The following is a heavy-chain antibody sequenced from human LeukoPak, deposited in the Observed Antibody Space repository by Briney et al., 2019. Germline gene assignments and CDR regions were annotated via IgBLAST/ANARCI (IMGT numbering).Heavy chain of an antibody. D-gene: IGHD3-3*01. J-gene: IGHJ6*03. Sequence: SETLSLTCAVYGGSFNTYYWSWIRQPPGKGLEWIGEINHSGSTNYNPSLKSRFTISVDTSKNQFSLKLSSVTAADTAVYYCASHFPRGPGPSEWLLPNYYYNMDVWGKGTTVTVSS. CDR2: INHSGST. V-gene: IGHV4-34*01. CDR1: GGSFNTYY. CDR3: ASHFPRGPGPSEWLLPNYYYNMDV.